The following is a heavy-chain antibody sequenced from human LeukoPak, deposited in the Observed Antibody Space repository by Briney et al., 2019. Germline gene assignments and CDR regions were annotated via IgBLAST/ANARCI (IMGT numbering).Heavy chain of an antibody. CDR3: ARSEWFGELLLDY. D-gene: IGHD3-10*01. V-gene: IGHV4-59*01. CDR2: TYYSGST. CDR1: GGSISSYY. J-gene: IGHJ4*02. Sequence: PSETLSLTCTVSGGSISSYYWSWIRQPPGKGLEWIGYTYYSGSTNYNPSLKSRVTISVDTSKNQFSLKLSSVTAADTAVYYCARSEWFGELLLDYWGQGTLVTVSS.